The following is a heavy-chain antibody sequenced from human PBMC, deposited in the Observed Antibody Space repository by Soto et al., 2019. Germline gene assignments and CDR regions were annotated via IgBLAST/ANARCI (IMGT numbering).Heavy chain of an antibody. D-gene: IGHD1-1*01. Sequence: ASVKVSCKASGYSFTSLDINWVRQTAGQGLEWMGWMQPSTGRTGYAQKFQGRVTMTTDTSTSTAYMELRSLRSDDTAVYYCARVDERGSFDPWGQGTLVTVSS. CDR1: GYSFTSLD. CDR3: ARVDERGSFDP. J-gene: IGHJ5*02. CDR2: MQPSTGRT. V-gene: IGHV1-8*01.